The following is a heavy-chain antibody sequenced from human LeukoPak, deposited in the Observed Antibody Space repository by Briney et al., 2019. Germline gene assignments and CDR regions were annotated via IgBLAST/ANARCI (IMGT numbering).Heavy chain of an antibody. D-gene: IGHD3-10*01. CDR1: GGSISSYY. CDR3: ARGSGVRGVITKKPTSFDY. CDR2: IYYSGST. V-gene: IGHV4-59*08. J-gene: IGHJ4*02. Sequence: SETLSLTCTVSGGSISSYYWSWIRQPAGKGLEWIGYIYYSGSTNYNPSLKSRVTISVDTSKNQFSLRLSSVTAADTAVYYCARGSGVRGVITKKPTSFDYWGQGTLVTVSS.